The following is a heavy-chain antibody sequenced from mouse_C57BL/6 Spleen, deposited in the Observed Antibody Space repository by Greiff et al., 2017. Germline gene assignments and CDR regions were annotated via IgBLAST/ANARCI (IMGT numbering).Heavy chain of an antibody. CDR1: GFSLTSYG. CDR3: AKNSITTVVDWYFDV. J-gene: IGHJ1*03. V-gene: IGHV2-5*01. Sequence: QVQLQQSGPGLVQPSQSLSITCTVSGFSLTSYGVHWVRQSPGKGLEWLGVIWRGGSTDYNAAFMSRLSITKDNSKSQVFFKMNSLQADDTAIYYCAKNSITTVVDWYFDVWGTGTTGTVAS. CDR2: IWRGGST. D-gene: IGHD1-1*01.